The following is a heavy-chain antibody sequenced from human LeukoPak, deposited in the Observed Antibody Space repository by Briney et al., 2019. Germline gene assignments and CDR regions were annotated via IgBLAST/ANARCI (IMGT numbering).Heavy chain of an antibody. J-gene: IGHJ6*02. CDR3: ARDTVTTPAYYGMDV. CDR1: GYTFTTYG. CDR2: VSAYNGNT. D-gene: IGHD4-17*01. Sequence: GASVKVSCKASGYTFTTYGISWVRQAPGQGLEWMGWVSAYNGNTNYAQKLQGRVTMTTDTSANTAYMELGSLRSDDTAVYYCARDTVTTPAYYGMDVWGQGTTVTVSS. V-gene: IGHV1-18*01.